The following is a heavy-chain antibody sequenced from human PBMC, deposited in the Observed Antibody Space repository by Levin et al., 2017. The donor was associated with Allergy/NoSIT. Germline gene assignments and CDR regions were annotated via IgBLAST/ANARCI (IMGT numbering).Heavy chain of an antibody. CDR2: ISAYNGNT. CDR1: GYTFTSYG. D-gene: IGHD6-6*01. Sequence: EASVKVSCKASGYTFTSYGISWVRQAPGQGLEWMGWISAYNGNTDYAQKLQGRVTMTTDTSTSTAYMELRSLRSDDTAVYYCVRDRYSSSSETIYGMDVWGQGTTVTVSS. CDR3: VRDRYSSSSETIYGMDV. V-gene: IGHV1-18*01. J-gene: IGHJ6*02.